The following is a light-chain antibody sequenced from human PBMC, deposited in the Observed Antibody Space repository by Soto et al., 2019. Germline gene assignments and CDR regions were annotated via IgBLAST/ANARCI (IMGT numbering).Light chain of an antibody. CDR2: VAS. CDR1: QGIDNY. V-gene: IGKV1-27*01. J-gene: IGKJ1*01. CDR3: KKYNTAPWT. Sequence: DIQMTQSPTCLSASVGDRVTITCRASQGIDNYLAWYQQKPGKGPKLLIYVASTLQSGVPSRFRGSGSGTDFTLTISSLQPEDVATYYCKKYNTAPWTFGQGTRIEIK.